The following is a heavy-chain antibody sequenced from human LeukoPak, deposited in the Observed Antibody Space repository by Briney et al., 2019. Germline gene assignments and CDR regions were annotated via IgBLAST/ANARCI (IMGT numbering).Heavy chain of an antibody. CDR3: AKAPVTSCRGAYCYPFDY. CDR2: TSTDENLK. D-gene: IGHD2-21*01. Sequence: PGGSLRLSCAASGFTFSNYVTHWVRQAPGKGLEWVAVTSTDENLKFYADSVKGRFTISRDNSKNTLYLQMNSLRAEDAAVYYCAKAPVTSCRGAYCYPFDYWGQGTLVTVSS. J-gene: IGHJ4*02. V-gene: IGHV3-30*04. CDR1: GFTFSNYV.